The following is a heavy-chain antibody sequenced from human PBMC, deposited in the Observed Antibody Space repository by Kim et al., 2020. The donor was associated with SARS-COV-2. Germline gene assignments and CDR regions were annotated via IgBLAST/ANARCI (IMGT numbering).Heavy chain of an antibody. CDR3: ARTTVFDY. J-gene: IGHJ4*02. V-gene: IGHV1-18*01. CDR2: NGDT. Sequence: NGDTNKAQKLQGRVTITTDTSTSTAYRELRGLRSDDTAVYYCARTTVFDYWGQGTLVTVSS. D-gene: IGHD1-1*01.